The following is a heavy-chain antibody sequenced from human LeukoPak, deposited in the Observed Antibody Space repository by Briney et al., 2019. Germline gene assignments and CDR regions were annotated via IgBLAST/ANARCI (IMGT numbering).Heavy chain of an antibody. CDR1: GFTFSNYA. Sequence: GGSLRLSCAASGFTFSNYAMSWVRQAPGKGLEWVSYISGSSYYTKYADSVKGRFTISRDNAKNSLYLQMNSLRAEDTAVYYCARSSSSGGGDSFDIWGQGTMVTVSS. D-gene: IGHD2-21*01. CDR3: ARSSSSGGGDSFDI. CDR2: ISGSSYYT. J-gene: IGHJ3*02. V-gene: IGHV3-11*06.